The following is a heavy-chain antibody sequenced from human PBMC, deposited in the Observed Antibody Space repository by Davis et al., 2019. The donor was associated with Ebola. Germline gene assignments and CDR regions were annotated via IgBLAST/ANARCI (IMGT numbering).Heavy chain of an antibody. CDR1: GFTFIGHW. D-gene: IGHD1-1*01. CDR2: ISSSSSYI. V-gene: IGHV3-21*01. Sequence: GESLKISCAASGFTFIGHWVSWVRQAPGKGLEWVSSISSSSSYIYYADSVKGRFTISRDNAKNSLYLQMNSLRAEDTAVYYCARGGNWNRIGSGRDYWGQGTLVTVSS. CDR3: ARGGNWNRIGSGRDY. J-gene: IGHJ4*02.